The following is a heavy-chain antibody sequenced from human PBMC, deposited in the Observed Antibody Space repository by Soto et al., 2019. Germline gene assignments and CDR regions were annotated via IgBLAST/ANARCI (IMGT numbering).Heavy chain of an antibody. CDR1: GGTFSSYA. CDR3: ARGGSYSSGWPEDY. Sequence: SVKVSCKASGGTFSSYAISWVRQAPGQGLEWMGGIIPIFGTANYAQRFQGRVTITADESTSTAYMELSSLRSEDTAVYYCARGGSYSSGWPEDYWGQGTLVTVSS. D-gene: IGHD6-19*01. V-gene: IGHV1-69*13. CDR2: IIPIFGTA. J-gene: IGHJ4*02.